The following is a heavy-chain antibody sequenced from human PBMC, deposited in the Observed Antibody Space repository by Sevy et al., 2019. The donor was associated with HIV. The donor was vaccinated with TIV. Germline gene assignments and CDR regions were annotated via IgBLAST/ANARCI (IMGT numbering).Heavy chain of an antibody. D-gene: IGHD3-22*01. CDR2: IYYSGSA. Sequence: SETLSLTCTVSGGSISSSSYCWGWIRQPPGKGLEWIGSIYYSGSAYYNPSRKSRVTISVDTSKNQFSLRLSSVTAADTAVYYCVRDWHSETSGYAPGWFDPWGQGTLVTVSS. V-gene: IGHV4-39*02. CDR3: VRDWHSETSGYAPGWFDP. CDR1: GGSISSSSYC. J-gene: IGHJ5*02.